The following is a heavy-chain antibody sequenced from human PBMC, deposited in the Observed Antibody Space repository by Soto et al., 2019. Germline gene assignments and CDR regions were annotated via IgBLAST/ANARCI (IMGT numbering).Heavy chain of an antibody. V-gene: IGHV3-9*01. J-gene: IGHJ6*02. D-gene: IGHD3-10*01. CDR3: AKDNGSGSYYFLYGMDV. CDR1: GFNFDDYA. CDR2: ISWESGSI. Sequence: SLRLSCAASGFNFDDYAMHWVRQIPGKGLEWVSGISWESGSIGYADSVKGRFSISRDNSKNTLYLQMNSVRAEDSAVYYCAKDNGSGSYYFLYGMDVWGQGTTVTVSS.